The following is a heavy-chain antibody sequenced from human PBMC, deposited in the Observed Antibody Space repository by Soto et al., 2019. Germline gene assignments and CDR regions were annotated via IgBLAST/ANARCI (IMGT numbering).Heavy chain of an antibody. CDR2: IIPIFRTA. CDR3: ARRYCISTSCHYYGMDV. V-gene: IGHV1-69*12. J-gene: IGHJ6*02. Sequence: QVQLVQSGAEVKKPGSSVKVSCKASGGTFCTYNVSWVRQAPGQGLEWMGGIIPIFRTANYAQKFQGRVTVTADESTSTAYMELSSLRSEDTAVYYCARRYCISTSCHYYGMDVWGQGTTVTVSS. D-gene: IGHD2-2*01. CDR1: GGTFCTYN.